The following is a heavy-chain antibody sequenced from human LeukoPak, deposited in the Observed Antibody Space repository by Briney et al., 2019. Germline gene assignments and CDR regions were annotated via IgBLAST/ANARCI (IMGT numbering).Heavy chain of an antibody. CDR1: GLTFNNYA. CDR3: AKDLYNYYDSSGYYRGCFDI. J-gene: IGHJ3*02. CDR2: ISGSGGTT. V-gene: IGHV3-23*01. D-gene: IGHD3-22*01. Sequence: PGGSLRLSCAASGLTFNNYAMNWVRQAPGKGLEWVSVISGSGGTTYYADSVKGRFTISRDSSKNTLYLQMNSLRAEDTAVYYCAKDLYNYYDSSGYYRGCFDIWGQGTMVTVSS.